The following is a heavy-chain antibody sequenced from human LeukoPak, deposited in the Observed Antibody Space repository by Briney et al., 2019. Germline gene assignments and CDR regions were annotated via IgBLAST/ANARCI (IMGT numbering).Heavy chain of an antibody. CDR2: IKSKTDGGTT. CDR3: TTDGPLLEWLLIGGYYGKDV. V-gene: IGHV3-15*01. D-gene: IGHD3-3*01. CDR1: GFTFSNAW. J-gene: IGHJ6*02. Sequence: GGSLRLSCAASGFTFSNAWMSWVRQAPGKGLEWVGRIKSKTDGGTTDYAAPVKGRFTISRDDSKNTLYLQMNSLKTEDTAVYYCTTDGPLLEWLLIGGYYGKDVWGQGTTVTGSS.